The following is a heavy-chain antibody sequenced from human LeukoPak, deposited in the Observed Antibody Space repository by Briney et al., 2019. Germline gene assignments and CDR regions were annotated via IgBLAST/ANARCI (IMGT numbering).Heavy chain of an antibody. V-gene: IGHV3-66*02. CDR3: AGLGGDYNTPFDY. D-gene: IGHD4-17*01. CDR1: GFTVSSNY. Sequence: GGSLRLSCAASGFTVSSNYMSWVRQAPGKGLEWVSVIYSGGSTFYADFVKGRFTISRDNSKNTLYLQMNSLRAEDTAVYYCAGLGGDYNTPFDYWGQGTLVTVSS. J-gene: IGHJ4*02. CDR2: IYSGGST.